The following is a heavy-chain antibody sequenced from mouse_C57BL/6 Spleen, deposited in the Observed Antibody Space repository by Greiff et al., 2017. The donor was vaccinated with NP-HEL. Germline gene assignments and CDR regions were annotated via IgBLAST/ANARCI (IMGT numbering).Heavy chain of an antibody. V-gene: IGHV3-6*01. J-gene: IGHJ3*01. CDR1: GYSITSGYY. Sequence: EVQLQQSGPGLVKPSQSLSLTCSVTGYSITSGYYWNWIRQFPGNKLEWMGYISYDGSNNYNPSLKNRISITRDTSKNQFFLKLNSVTTEDTATYYCARAGTTVAPWFAYWGQGTLVTVSA. CDR2: ISYDGSN. CDR3: ARAGTTVAPWFAY. D-gene: IGHD1-1*01.